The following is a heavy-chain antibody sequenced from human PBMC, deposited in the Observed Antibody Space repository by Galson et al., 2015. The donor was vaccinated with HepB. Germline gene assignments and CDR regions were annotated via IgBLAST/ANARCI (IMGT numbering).Heavy chain of an antibody. Sequence: SVKVSCKASGFTFTSSAVQWVRQARGQRLEWIGWIVVGSGNTNYAQKFQERVTITRDMSTSTAYMELSSLRSEDTAVYYCAAGSGSFFYYYYGMDVWGQGTTVTVSS. CDR3: AAGSGSFFYYYYGMDV. V-gene: IGHV1-58*01. D-gene: IGHD3-22*01. J-gene: IGHJ6*02. CDR2: IVVGSGNT. CDR1: GFTFTSSA.